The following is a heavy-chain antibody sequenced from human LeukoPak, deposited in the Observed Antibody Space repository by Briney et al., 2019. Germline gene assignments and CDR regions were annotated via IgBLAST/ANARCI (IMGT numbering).Heavy chain of an antibody. CDR3: ARDGGYDFWSGYYQDY. CDR1: GFTFSSYA. D-gene: IGHD3-3*01. J-gene: IGHJ4*02. CDR2: IAYDGSDR. V-gene: IGHV3-30-3*01. Sequence: PGGSLRLSCAASGFTFSSYAMHWVRQAPGKGLEWVAGIAYDGSDRVYTDSVKGRFTISRDNSKNTLSLQMNSLSAEDAAVYYCARDGGYDFWSGYYQDYWGQGTLVTVSS.